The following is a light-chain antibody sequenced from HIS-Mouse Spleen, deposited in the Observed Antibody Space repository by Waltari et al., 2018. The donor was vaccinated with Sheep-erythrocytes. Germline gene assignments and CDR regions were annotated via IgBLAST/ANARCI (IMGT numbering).Light chain of an antibody. J-gene: IGLJ3*02. CDR3: SSYAGSNNWV. CDR1: SSDVGGYTY. V-gene: IGLV2-8*01. CDR2: EVS. Sequence: QSALTQPPSASGSPGQSVTISCTGTSSDVGGYTYVSWYQQHPGKAPKLMIYEVSKRPSGGPDRFYGSKSGNTASMTVSGLQAEDEADYYCSSYAGSNNWVFGGGTKLTVL.